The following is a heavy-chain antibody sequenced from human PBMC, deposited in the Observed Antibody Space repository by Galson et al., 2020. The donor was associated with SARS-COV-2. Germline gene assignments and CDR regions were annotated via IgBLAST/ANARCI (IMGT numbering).Heavy chain of an antibody. J-gene: IGHJ4*02. CDR1: GFTFSSYE. D-gene: IGHD3-22*01. CDR3: ARAALYYYDSSGYLVH. CDR2: ISSSGSTI. Sequence: GESLKISCATSGFTFSSYEMNWVRQAPGKGLEWVSYISSSGSTIYYADSVKGRFTISRDNAKNSLYLQMNSLRAEDTAVYYCARAALYYYDSSGYLVHWGQGTLVTVSS. V-gene: IGHV3-48*03.